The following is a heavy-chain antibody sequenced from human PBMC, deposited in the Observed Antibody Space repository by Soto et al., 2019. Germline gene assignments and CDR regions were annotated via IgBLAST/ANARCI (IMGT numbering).Heavy chain of an antibody. J-gene: IGHJ6*02. Sequence: GGSLRLSCAASGFTFSSYGMHWVRQAPGKGLEWVAVIWYDGSNKYYADSVKGRFTISRDNSKNTLYLQMNSLRAEDTAVYYCARLLQSHSDPWNYLRYYYYGMDVWGQGTTVTVSS. CDR3: ARLLQSHSDPWNYLRYYYYGMDV. D-gene: IGHD1-7*01. V-gene: IGHV3-33*01. CDR1: GFTFSSYG. CDR2: IWYDGSNK.